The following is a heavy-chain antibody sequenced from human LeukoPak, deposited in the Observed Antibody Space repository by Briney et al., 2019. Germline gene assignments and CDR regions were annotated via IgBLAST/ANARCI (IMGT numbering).Heavy chain of an antibody. V-gene: IGHV1-2*02. D-gene: IGHD6-13*01. CDR3: ARCDSSWFHY. Sequence: ASVKVSCKASGGTFSSYAISWVRQAPGQGLEWMGWINPNSGGTNYAQKFQGRVTITRDTSISTAYMELSSLRSDDTAVYYCARCDSSWFHYWGQGTLVTVSS. CDR2: INPNSGGT. J-gene: IGHJ4*02. CDR1: GGTFSSYA.